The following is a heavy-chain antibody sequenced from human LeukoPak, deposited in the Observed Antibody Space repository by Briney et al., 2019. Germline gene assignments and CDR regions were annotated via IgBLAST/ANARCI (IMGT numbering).Heavy chain of an antibody. CDR3: ARVGSWYVSGFDP. CDR1: GGSISSYY. V-gene: IGHV4-59*01. Sequence: PSETLSLTCTVSGGSISSYYWSRIRQPPGKGLEWIGYIYYSGSTNYNPSLKSRVTISVDTSKNQFSLKLSSVTAADTAVYYCARVGSWYVSGFDPWGQGTLVTVSS. D-gene: IGHD6-13*01. CDR2: IYYSGST. J-gene: IGHJ5*02.